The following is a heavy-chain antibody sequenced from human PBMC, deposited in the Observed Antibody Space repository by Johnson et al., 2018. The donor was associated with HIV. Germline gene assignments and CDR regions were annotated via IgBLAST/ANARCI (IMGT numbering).Heavy chain of an antibody. Sequence: VQLVESGGGLVQPGGSLRLSCAASGFTFSSYDMHWVRQATGKGLEWVSAIGTAGDTYYPGSVKGRFTISRENAKNSLYLQMNSLRAGDTAVYYCARVGEYCSSTSCSGAFDIWGQGTMVTVSS. J-gene: IGHJ3*02. CDR1: GFTFSSYD. CDR3: ARVGEYCSSTSCSGAFDI. D-gene: IGHD2-2*01. CDR2: IGTAGDT. V-gene: IGHV3-13*01.